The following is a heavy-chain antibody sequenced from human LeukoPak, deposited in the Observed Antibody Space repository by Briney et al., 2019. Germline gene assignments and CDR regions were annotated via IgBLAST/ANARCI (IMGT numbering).Heavy chain of an antibody. CDR3: AKQLGYCSDGSCYFPY. V-gene: IGHV3-21*04. CDR2: ISSSSSYT. CDR1: GFTFSSYS. D-gene: IGHD2-15*01. J-gene: IGHJ4*02. Sequence: GGSLRLSCAASGFTFSSYSMNWVRQAPGKGLEWVSSISSSSSYTYYADSVQGRFTISRDNSKSTLCLQMNSLRAEDTAVYYCAKQLGYCSDGSCYFPYWGQGTLVTVSS.